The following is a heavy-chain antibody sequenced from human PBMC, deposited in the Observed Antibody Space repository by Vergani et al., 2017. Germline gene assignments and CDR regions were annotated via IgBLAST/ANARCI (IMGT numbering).Heavy chain of an antibody. CDR3: ARHTTYTDS. J-gene: IGHJ4*02. CDR2: IYPADSDT. Sequence: EVELVQSGPEMRKPGESLKISCKGSEYSFGNYWIGWVRQMPGKGLEWMGIIYPADSDTRYSPSFQSQVTILADKSISTAFLQWDSLKASDTALYYCARHTTYTDSWGQGTLVTVSS. CDR1: EYSFGNYW. V-gene: IGHV5-51*01. D-gene: IGHD1-1*01.